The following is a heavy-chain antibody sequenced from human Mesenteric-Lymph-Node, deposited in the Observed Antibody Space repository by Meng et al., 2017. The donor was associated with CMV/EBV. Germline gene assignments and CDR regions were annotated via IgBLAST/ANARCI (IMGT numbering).Heavy chain of an antibody. D-gene: IGHD3-3*01. CDR3: ARANNDFWSGYYGY. CDR1: GGTFSNHA. CDR2: IIPILGIA. Sequence: SVKVSCKTSGGTFSNHAFSWVRQAPGQGLEWMGGIIPILGIANYAQKFQGRATITADKSTSTAYMELSSLRSEDTAVYYCARANNDFWSGYYGYWGQGTLVTVSS. V-gene: IGHV1-69*10. J-gene: IGHJ4*02.